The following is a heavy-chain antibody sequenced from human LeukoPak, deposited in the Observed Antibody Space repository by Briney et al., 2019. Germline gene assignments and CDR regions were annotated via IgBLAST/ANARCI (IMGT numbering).Heavy chain of an antibody. J-gene: IGHJ6*02. CDR1: GFTFSSYG. CDR3: AKHHPRNYYGMDV. V-gene: IGHV3-30*18. Sequence: GGSLRLSCAASGFTFSSYGMHWVRQAPGKGLEWVAVISYDGSNKYYADSVKGRFTISRDNSKNTLYLQMNSLRAEDTAVYYCAKHHPRNYYGMDVWGQGTTVTVSS. CDR2: ISYDGSNK.